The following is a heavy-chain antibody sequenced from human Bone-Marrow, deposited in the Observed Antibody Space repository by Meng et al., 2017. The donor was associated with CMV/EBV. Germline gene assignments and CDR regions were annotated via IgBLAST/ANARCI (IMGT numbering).Heavy chain of an antibody. CDR1: GGSFSGSY. CDR3: ARVEAPGPGGYFDY. D-gene: IGHD3-10*01. CDR2: INHSGST. V-gene: IGHV4-34*01. Sequence: GSLRLSCAVSGGSFSGSYWSWIRQPPGKGLEWIGEINHSGSTNYNPSLKSRVTISVDTSKIQFSLKLSSVTAADTAVYYCARVEAPGPGGYFDYWGQGTLVTVSS. J-gene: IGHJ4*02.